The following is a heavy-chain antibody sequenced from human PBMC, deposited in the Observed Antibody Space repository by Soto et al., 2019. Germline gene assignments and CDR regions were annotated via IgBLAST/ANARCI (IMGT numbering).Heavy chain of an antibody. Sequence: SVKVSCKASGGTFSSYAISWVRQAPGQGLEWMGGIIPIFGTANYAQKFQGRVTITADESTSTAYMELSSLRSEDTAVYYCARDLYYYDSSGPIGDAFDIWGQGTMVTVSS. J-gene: IGHJ3*02. V-gene: IGHV1-69*13. D-gene: IGHD3-22*01. CDR1: GGTFSSYA. CDR3: ARDLYYYDSSGPIGDAFDI. CDR2: IIPIFGTA.